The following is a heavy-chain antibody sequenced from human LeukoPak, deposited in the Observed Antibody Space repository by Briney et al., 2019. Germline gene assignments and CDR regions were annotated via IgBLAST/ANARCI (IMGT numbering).Heavy chain of an antibody. V-gene: IGHV4-39*02. J-gene: IGHJ4*02. CDR2: VYSTGNV. D-gene: IGHD2-8*01. CDR3: VRGAMVSKPGDF. Sequence: SETLSLTCSVSGVSVNSRTFFWNWVRQPPGRGLEWIGSVYSTGNVYQSPSLQSRAAISVDASNNSFSLTLQSVTAADTAVYFCVRGAMVSKPGDFWGPGTLVIVSS. CDR1: GVSVNSRTFF.